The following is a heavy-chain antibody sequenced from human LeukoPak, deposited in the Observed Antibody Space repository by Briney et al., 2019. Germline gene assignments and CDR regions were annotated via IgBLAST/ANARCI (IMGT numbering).Heavy chain of an antibody. CDR3: ARHKGYTYGYGDY. Sequence: SSETLSLTCTVSGGSISSSSFYWGWVRQPPGKGLEWIGNIYYSGSTYHNPSLKSRVTISVDTSKNQFSLKLSSVIAADTAVYYCARHKGYTYGYGDYWGQGTLVTVSS. V-gene: IGHV4-39*01. CDR2: IYYSGST. D-gene: IGHD5-18*01. CDR1: GGSISSSSFY. J-gene: IGHJ4*02.